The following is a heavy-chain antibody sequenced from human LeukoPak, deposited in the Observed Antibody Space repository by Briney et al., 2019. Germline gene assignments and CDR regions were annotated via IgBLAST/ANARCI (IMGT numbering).Heavy chain of an antibody. D-gene: IGHD2-15*01. CDR1: GGSFSGYY. CDR2: INHSGST. Sequence: SETLSLTCAVYGGSFSGYYGSWIRQPPGKGLEWIGEINHSGSTNYNPSLKSRVTISVDTSKNQFSLKLSSVTAADAAVYYCARGRRADCSGGSCYGTTVTTDLDYWGQGTLVTVSS. J-gene: IGHJ4*02. V-gene: IGHV4-34*01. CDR3: ARGRRADCSGGSCYGTTVTTDLDY.